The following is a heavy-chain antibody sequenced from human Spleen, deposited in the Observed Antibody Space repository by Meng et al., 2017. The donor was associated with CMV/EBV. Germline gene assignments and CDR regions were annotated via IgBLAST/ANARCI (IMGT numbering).Heavy chain of an antibody. CDR1: GGSFSGYY. D-gene: IGHD1-26*01. J-gene: IGHJ2*01. CDR3: ARGRAPYWYFDL. V-gene: IGHV4-34*01. CDR2: INHSGST. Sequence: LTCAVYGGSFSGYYWSWIRQPPRKGLEWIGEINHSGSTNYNPSLKSRVTISVDTSKNQFSLKLSSVTAADTAVYYCARGRAPYWYFDLWGRGTLVTVSS.